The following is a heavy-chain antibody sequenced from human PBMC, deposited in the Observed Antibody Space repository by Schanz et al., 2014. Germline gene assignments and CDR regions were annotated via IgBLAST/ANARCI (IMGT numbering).Heavy chain of an antibody. CDR2: ISAYTNNT. Sequence: GPEVKELGASVKVSCEASRYTFNTYGLNWVRQAPGQGLEWMGWISAYTNNTNYAQKVQGRVTMTTDTSTGTAYMELRSLRSDDTAVYYCARDRRRYCSTASCLHDNWFDPWGQGTLVTVSS. J-gene: IGHJ5*02. D-gene: IGHD2-2*01. CDR1: RYTFNTYG. CDR3: ARDRRRYCSTASCLHDNWFDP. V-gene: IGHV1-18*01.